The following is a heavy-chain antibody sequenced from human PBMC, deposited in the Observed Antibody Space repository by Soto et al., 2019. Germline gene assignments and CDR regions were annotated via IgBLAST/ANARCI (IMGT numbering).Heavy chain of an antibody. CDR3: AGFRTNNFNH. J-gene: IGHJ4*02. CDR2: INYVGRTS. Sequence: QVQLQESGPGLVKPSETLSLTCTVSGDSMSGFYWSWIRQPPGKGLEWIGYINYVGRTSYYSPSLQRRVTISLDSSKNQFSRSLSSVTAADGAVFFCAGFRTNNFNHGAQGTLVTFPS. V-gene: IGHV4-59*01. D-gene: IGHD3-10*01. CDR1: GDSMSGFY.